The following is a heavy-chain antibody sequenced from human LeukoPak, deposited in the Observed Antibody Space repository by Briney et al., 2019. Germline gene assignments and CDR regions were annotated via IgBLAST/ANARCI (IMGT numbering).Heavy chain of an antibody. CDR3: AKEDDYVWGSHPGAFDI. CDR1: GFTFDDYA. V-gene: IGHV3-9*01. J-gene: IGHJ3*02. D-gene: IGHD3-16*01. CDR2: ISWNSGSI. Sequence: PGGSLRLSCAASGFTFDDYAMHWVRQAPGKGLEWVSGISWNSGSIGYADSVKGRFTISRDNAKNSLYLQMNSLRAEDTALYYCAKEDDYVWGSHPGAFDIWGQGTMVTVSS.